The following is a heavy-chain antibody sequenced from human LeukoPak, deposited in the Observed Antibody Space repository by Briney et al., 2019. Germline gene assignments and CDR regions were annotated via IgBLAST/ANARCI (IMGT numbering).Heavy chain of an antibody. Sequence: PGGSLRLSCAASGFTFSSYWMSWVCQAPGKGLEWVANIKQDGSEKYYVDSVKGRFTISRDNAKNSLYLQMNSLRAEDTAVYYCARDRRGSSSWYWRTGYYFDYWGQGTLVTVSS. CDR1: GFTFSSYW. D-gene: IGHD6-13*01. CDR2: IKQDGSEK. V-gene: IGHV3-7*01. CDR3: ARDRRGSSSWYWRTGYYFDY. J-gene: IGHJ4*02.